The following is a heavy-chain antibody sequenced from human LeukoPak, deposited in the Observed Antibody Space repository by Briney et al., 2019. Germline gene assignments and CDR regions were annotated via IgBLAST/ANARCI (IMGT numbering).Heavy chain of an antibody. CDR3: ARVEGGFGELWGYYFDY. V-gene: IGHV4-34*01. CDR1: GGSFSGYY. Sequence: PSETLSLTCAVYGGSFSGYYWSWIRQPPGKGLEWIGEINHSGSTNYNPSLKSRVTISVDTSKNQFSLKLSSVTAADTAVYYCARVEGGFGELWGYYFDYWGQGTLVTVSS. CDR2: INHSGST. J-gene: IGHJ4*02. D-gene: IGHD3-10*01.